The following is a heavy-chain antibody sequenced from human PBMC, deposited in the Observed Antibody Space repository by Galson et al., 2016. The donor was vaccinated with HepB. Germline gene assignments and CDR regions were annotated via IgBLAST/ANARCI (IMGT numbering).Heavy chain of an antibody. Sequence: SVKVSCKASGYTFTSYYIHWVRQAPGQGLEWMGIIIPSGGSTNYAQKFQGRVTMTRDISTSTVYLELSSLRSEDTAVYYCAREEVGGYFDYWGQGTLVTVSS. D-gene: IGHD6-13*01. V-gene: IGHV1-46*01. J-gene: IGHJ4*02. CDR3: AREEVGGYFDY. CDR1: GYTFTSYY. CDR2: IIPSGGST.